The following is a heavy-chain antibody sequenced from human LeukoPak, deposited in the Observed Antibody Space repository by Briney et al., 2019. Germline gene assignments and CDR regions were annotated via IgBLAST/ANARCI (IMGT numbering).Heavy chain of an antibody. D-gene: IGHD6-19*01. V-gene: IGHV3-30*04. CDR2: ISYDGSNK. J-gene: IGHJ5*02. CDR3: ARDAAPVAGIDKNWFDP. CDR1: GFTFSSYA. Sequence: GGSLRLSCAASGFTFSSYAMHWVRQAPGKGLEWVAVISYDGSNKYYADSVKGRFTISRDNSKNTLYLQMNSLRAEDTAVYYCARDAAPVAGIDKNWFDPWGQGTLVTVSS.